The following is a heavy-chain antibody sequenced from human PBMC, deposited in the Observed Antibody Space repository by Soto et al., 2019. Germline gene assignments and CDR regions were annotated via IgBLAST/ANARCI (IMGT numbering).Heavy chain of an antibody. V-gene: IGHV4-39*01. CDR3: ARSAIANHWFFDL. CDR2: IYYTGYT. CDR1: GGPISSSSYY. J-gene: IGHJ2*01. Sequence: QLQLQESGPGLVRPSETLSLTCTVSGGPISSSSYYWGWIRQAPGKGLEWLATIYYTGYTYHNPSLKTPVTISGDTSKDQFSLKLTSVPPADKALYYCARSAIANHWFFDLWGRGTLDTVFS. D-gene: IGHD5-18*01.